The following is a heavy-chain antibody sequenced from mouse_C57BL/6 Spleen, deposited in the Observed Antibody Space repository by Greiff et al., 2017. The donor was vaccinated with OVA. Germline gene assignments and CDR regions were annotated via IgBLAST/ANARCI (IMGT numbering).Heavy chain of an antibody. CDR3: ASSYYYGSRRDYYAMDY. CDR1: GYTFTSYW. V-gene: IGHV1-53*01. Sequence: QVQLQQPGTELVKPGASVKLSCKASGYTFTSYWMHWVKQRPGQGLEWIGNINPSNGGTNYNEKFKSKATLTVDKTSSTAYMQLSSLTSEDSAVYYCASSYYYGSRRDYYAMDYWGQGTSVTVSS. J-gene: IGHJ4*01. D-gene: IGHD1-1*01. CDR2: INPSNGGT.